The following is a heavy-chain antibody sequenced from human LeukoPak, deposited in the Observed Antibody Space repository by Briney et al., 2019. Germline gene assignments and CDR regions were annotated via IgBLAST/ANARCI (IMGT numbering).Heavy chain of an antibody. J-gene: IGHJ4*02. V-gene: IGHV3-15*01. CDR3: TTITMVRGVIIKVGYYFDY. Sequence: GGSLRLSCAASGFTFSNAWMSWVRQAPGKGLEWVGRIKSKTDGGTTDYAAPVKGRFTISRDDSKNTLYLQMNSLKTEDTAVYYCTTITMVRGVIIKVGYYFDYWGQGTRVTVSS. CDR2: IKSKTDGGTT. D-gene: IGHD3-10*01. CDR1: GFTFSNAW.